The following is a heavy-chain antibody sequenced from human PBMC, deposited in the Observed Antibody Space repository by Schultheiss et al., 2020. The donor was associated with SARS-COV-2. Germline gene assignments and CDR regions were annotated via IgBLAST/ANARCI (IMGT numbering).Heavy chain of an antibody. V-gene: IGHV3-33*01. CDR1: GFTFSDYG. J-gene: IGHJ4*02. CDR3: ARDHLLSGWYFDY. D-gene: IGHD6-19*01. Sequence: GESLKISCAASGFTFSDYGMHWVRQAPGKGLEWVAVIWYDGSKKYYADSVKGRFTISRDNSKNTLYLQMNSLRAEDTAVYYCARDHLLSGWYFDYWGQGTLVTVSS. CDR2: IWYDGSKK.